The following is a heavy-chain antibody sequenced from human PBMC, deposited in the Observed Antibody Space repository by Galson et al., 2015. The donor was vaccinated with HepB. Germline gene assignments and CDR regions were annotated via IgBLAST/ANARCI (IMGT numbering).Heavy chain of an antibody. CDR2: INPNNGVA. CDR1: GYTFTAYY. CDR3: ARTKWASDAFDI. V-gene: IGHV1-2*04. Sequence: SVKVSCKASGYTFTAYYIHWVRQAPGQGLEWMGWINPNNGVARYAQKFQGWVTMTRDTSISTAYMELTRVRSDVMAVYYCARTKWASDAFDIWGQGTMVTVSS. J-gene: IGHJ3*02. D-gene: IGHD2-8*01.